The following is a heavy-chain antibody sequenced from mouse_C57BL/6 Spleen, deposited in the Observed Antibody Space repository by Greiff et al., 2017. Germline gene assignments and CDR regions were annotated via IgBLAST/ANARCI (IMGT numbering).Heavy chain of an antibody. CDR1: GYTFTSYW. Sequence: QVQLQQPGAELVMPGASVKLSCKASGYTFTSYWMHWVKQRPGQGLEWIGEIDPSDSYTNYNQKFKGKSTLTVDKSSSTAYMQLSSLTSEDSAVYYCAREYEGYYAMDYWGQGTSVTVSS. J-gene: IGHJ4*01. D-gene: IGHD5-2*01. CDR2: IDPSDSYT. CDR3: AREYEGYYAMDY. V-gene: IGHV1-69*01.